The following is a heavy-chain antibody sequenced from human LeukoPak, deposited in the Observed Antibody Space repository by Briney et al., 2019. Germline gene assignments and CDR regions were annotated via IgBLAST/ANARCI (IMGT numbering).Heavy chain of an antibody. J-gene: IGHJ3*02. CDR3: ARDISRPIDAFDI. CDR1: GGTFSSYA. V-gene: IGHV1-69*13. CDR2: IIPIFGTA. Sequence: GASVKVSCKASGGTFSSYAISWVRQAPGQGLEWMGGIIPIFGTANYAQKFQGRVTITADESTSTAYMELSSLRSDDTAVYYCARDISRPIDAFDIWGQGTMVTVSS. D-gene: IGHD3-9*01.